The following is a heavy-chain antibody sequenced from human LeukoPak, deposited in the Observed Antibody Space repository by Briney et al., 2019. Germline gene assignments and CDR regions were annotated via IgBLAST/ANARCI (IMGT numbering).Heavy chain of an antibody. D-gene: IGHD2-15*01. CDR1: GYTFNDYY. CDR2: IYPYNGAT. CDR3: ARVLKYLDTPNPADY. Sequence: ASVKVSCKASGYTFNDYYIYWVRQVPGQGPEWMGWIYPYNGATNYAQKFEGRVIMTTDTSTTTAFMDLRRLRSDDTAVYYCARVLKYLDTPNPADYWGQGTTVIVSS. V-gene: IGHV1-2*02. J-gene: IGHJ4*02.